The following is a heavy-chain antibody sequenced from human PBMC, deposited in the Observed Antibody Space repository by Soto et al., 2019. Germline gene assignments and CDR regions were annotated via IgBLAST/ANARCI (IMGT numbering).Heavy chain of an antibody. V-gene: IGHV4-34*01. CDR2: INHSGST. J-gene: IGHJ3*02. D-gene: IGHD2-2*01. Sequence: SETLSLTCAVYGGSFSGYYWTWIRQPPGKGLEWVGEINHSGSTNYSPSLKSRVTISVDTSKNQFSLNLNSVTAADTAVYYCARVSYCSGTSCYVAFDIWGQGTMVTV. CDR3: ARVSYCSGTSCYVAFDI. CDR1: GGSFSGYY.